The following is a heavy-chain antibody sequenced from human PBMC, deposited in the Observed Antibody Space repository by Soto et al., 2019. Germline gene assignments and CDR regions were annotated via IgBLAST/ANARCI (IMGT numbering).Heavy chain of an antibody. D-gene: IGHD5-18*01. J-gene: IGHJ6*02. CDR1: GYTFTSYG. CDR3: ARERWFLAGTAMVTTPYGMDV. Sequence: ASVKVSCKASGYTFTSYGISWVRQAPGQGLEWMGWISAYNGNTNYAQKLQGRVTMTTDTSTSTAYMELRSLRSDDTAVYYCARERWFLAGTAMVTTPYGMDVWGQGTTVTVSS. CDR2: ISAYNGNT. V-gene: IGHV1-18*01.